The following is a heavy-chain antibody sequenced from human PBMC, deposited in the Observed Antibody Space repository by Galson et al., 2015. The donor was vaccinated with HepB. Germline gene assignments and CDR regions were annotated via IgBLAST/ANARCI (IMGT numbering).Heavy chain of an antibody. Sequence: SVKVSCKATGYTFTSYAMNWVRQAPGQGLEWMGWINTNTGNPTYAQGFTGRFVFSLDTSVSTAYLQISSLKAEDTAVYYCARGPPATRALYFDYWGQGTLVTVSS. J-gene: IGHJ4*02. V-gene: IGHV7-4-1*02. CDR3: ARGPPATRALYFDY. D-gene: IGHD6-25*01. CDR1: GYTFTSYA. CDR2: INTNTGNP.